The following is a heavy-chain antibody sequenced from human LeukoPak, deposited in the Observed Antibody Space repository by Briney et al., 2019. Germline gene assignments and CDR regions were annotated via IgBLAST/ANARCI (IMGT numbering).Heavy chain of an antibody. Sequence: GGSLRLSCAASRFTFNTYCMSWVRQAPGKGLEWVATIKRAGTEKSYVDPVKGRFTISRDNTKNSLYLQMNSLRVKDTAVYECARLLGDRTIDDYWGQGTLVSVSS. CDR1: RFTFNTYC. V-gene: IGHV3-7*01. D-gene: IGHD3-16*01. CDR2: IKRAGTEK. J-gene: IGHJ4*02. CDR3: ARLLGDRTIDDY.